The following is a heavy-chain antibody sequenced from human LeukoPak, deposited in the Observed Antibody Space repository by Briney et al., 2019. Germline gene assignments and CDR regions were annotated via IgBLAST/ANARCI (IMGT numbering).Heavy chain of an antibody. V-gene: IGHV3-7*01. D-gene: IGHD5/OR15-5a*01. Sequence: GGSLRLSCAASRFTLSNYSMSWVRQAPGKGLEWVADIKRDGGETYYVDSVKGRFTISRDNAKNSLSLQMNSLRAEDTAVYYCARHRASVCLDYWGQGTLVPVSS. CDR2: IKRDGGET. CDR1: RFTLSNYS. J-gene: IGHJ4*02. CDR3: ARHRASVCLDY.